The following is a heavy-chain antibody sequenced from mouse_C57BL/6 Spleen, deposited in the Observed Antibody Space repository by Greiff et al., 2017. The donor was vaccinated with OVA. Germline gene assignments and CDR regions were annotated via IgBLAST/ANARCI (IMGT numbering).Heavy chain of an antibody. CDR2: IDPETGGT. Sequence: QVQLQQSGAELVRPGASVTLSCKASGYTFTDYEMHWVKQTPVHGLEWIGAIDPETGGTAYHQKFKGKAILTADKSSSTAYMELRSLTSEDSAVYYCTKIYYGNYGFAYWGQGTLVTVSA. CDR1: GYTFTDYE. J-gene: IGHJ3*01. CDR3: TKIYYGNYGFAY. D-gene: IGHD2-1*01. V-gene: IGHV1-15*01.